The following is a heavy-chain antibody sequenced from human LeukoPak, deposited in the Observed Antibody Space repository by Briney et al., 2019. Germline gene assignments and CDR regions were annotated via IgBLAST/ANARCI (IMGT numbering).Heavy chain of an antibody. V-gene: IGHV3-11*01. CDR2: ISSSGSTI. J-gene: IGHJ6*02. CDR1: GFTFSDYY. CDR3: ARDLRGSSWYDYYYGMDV. Sequence: GGSLRLSYAASGFTFSDYYMSWIRQAPGKGLEWVSYISSSGSTIYYADSVKGRFTISRDNAKNSLYLQMNSLRAEDTAVYYCARDLRGSSWYDYYYGMDVWGQGTTVAVSS. D-gene: IGHD6-13*01.